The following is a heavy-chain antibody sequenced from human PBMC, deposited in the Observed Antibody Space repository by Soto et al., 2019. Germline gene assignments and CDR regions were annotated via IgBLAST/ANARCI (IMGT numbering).Heavy chain of an antibody. V-gene: IGHV3-30-3*01. CDR2: ISYDGSNK. Sequence: QVQLVESGGGVVQPGRSLRLSCAASGFTFSSYAMHWVRQAPGKGLEWVAVISYDGSNKYYADSVKGRFTISRDNSKNTLYLQMNSLRAEDTAVYYCASGLHYEDAFDIWGQGTMVTVSS. J-gene: IGHJ3*02. CDR3: ASGLHYEDAFDI. CDR1: GFTFSSYA. D-gene: IGHD3-3*01.